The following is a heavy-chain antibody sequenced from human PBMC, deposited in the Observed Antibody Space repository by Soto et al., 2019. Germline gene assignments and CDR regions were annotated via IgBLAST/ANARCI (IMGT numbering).Heavy chain of an antibody. CDR2: IYYSGTT. D-gene: IGHD4-17*01. Sequence: QVQLQESGPGLVKPSQTLSLTCTVSGGSISSGNNYSSWIRQPPGKGLEWIGYIYYSGTTYYNPSLKSRVTISIDTSKNQFSLNLSSVTAADTAVYYCASQSDDYGDYEGWWYFDLWGRGTLVTVSS. J-gene: IGHJ2*01. V-gene: IGHV4-30-4*01. CDR1: GGSISSGNNY. CDR3: ASQSDDYGDYEGWWYFDL.